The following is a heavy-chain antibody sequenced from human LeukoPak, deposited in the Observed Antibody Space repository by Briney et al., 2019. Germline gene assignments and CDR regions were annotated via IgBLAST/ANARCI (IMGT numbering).Heavy chain of an antibody. D-gene: IGHD1-26*01. CDR1: GGSISSNY. J-gene: IGHJ4*02. Sequence: SETLSLTCNVSGGSISSNYWSWIRQPPGKGLEWIGYFHDSESTNYNPPLKSRVSISVDTSKKQVSLKLSSVTAADTAVYYCARGDASGRPGIAFDYWGQGTLVTVSS. V-gene: IGHV4-59*01. CDR3: ARGDASGRPGIAFDY. CDR2: FHDSEST.